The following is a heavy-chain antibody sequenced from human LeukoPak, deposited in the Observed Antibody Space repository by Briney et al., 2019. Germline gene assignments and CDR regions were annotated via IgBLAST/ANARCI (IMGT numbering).Heavy chain of an antibody. J-gene: IGHJ4*02. CDR1: GYSFTDYY. CDR2: INPHSGGT. CDR3: SRGGGGYCNSTSCSQDS. D-gene: IGHD2-2*01. V-gene: IGHV1-2*02. Sequence: GASVKVSCKASGYSFTDYYMHWVRQAPGQGLEWMGWINPHSGGTHFAQRFQGRVTLTRDTSIRTAYMDLSRLTSDDTAVYYCSRGGGGYCNSTSCSQDSWGQGTLVTVSS.